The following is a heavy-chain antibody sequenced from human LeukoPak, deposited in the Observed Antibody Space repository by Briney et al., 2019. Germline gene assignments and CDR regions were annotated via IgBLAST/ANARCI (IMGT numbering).Heavy chain of an antibody. CDR1: GFTFTDAW. J-gene: IGHJ4*02. V-gene: IGHV3-15*01. D-gene: IGHD2-2*01. Sequence: GGSRRLSCAASGFTFTDAWMSWVRQAPGKGLEWVARIKNEIDGGTTDYAGPVQRRFTISRDDSKNTLYLQMNSLKTDDTAVYYCTTARVGYWGQGTLVTVSS. CDR3: TTARVGY. CDR2: IKNEIDGGTT.